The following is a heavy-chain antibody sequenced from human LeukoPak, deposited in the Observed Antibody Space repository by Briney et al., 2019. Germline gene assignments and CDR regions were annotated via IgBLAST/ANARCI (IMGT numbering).Heavy chain of an antibody. CDR3: ARPIYYGDYYFDY. CDR1: GSTFSSYA. J-gene: IGHJ4*02. CDR2: ISYDGSNK. V-gene: IGHV3-30*04. Sequence: PGGSLRLSCAASGSTFSSYAMHWVRQAPGKGLEWVAVISYDGSNKYYADSVKGRFTISRDNSKNTLYLQMNSLRAEDTAVYYCARPIYYGDYYFDYWGQGTLVTVSS. D-gene: IGHD4-17*01.